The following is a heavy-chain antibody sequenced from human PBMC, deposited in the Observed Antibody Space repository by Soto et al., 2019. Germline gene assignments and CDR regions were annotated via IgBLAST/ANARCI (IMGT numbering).Heavy chain of an antibody. Sequence: QVQLVQSGAEVKKPGASVKVSCKASGYTFTSYYMHWVRQAPGQGLEWMGIINPSGGSTSYAQKSQGKVTMTRDTSTTKANRERSGLRSEDRAVYTCAREAPLAAAGTGGGSWGQGTLVTVSS. CDR3: AREAPLAAAGTGGGS. CDR2: INPSGGST. V-gene: IGHV1-46*03. J-gene: IGHJ5*02. CDR1: GYTFTSYY. D-gene: IGHD6-13*01.